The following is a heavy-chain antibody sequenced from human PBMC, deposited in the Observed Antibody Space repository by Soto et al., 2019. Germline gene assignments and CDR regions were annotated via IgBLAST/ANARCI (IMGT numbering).Heavy chain of an antibody. V-gene: IGHV3-23*01. CDR3: AKDQSNSNPLYYFDF. Sequence: LRLSCAASGFTFSIYAMTWVRQSPGKGLEWVSSMSRTGDNTYYADSVKGRFTISRDNSKNTLYLQMNSLRAEDTAIYYCAKDQSNSNPLYYFDFWGPGTLVTVSS. J-gene: IGHJ4*02. CDR1: GFTFSIYA. D-gene: IGHD3-22*01. CDR2: MSRTGDNT.